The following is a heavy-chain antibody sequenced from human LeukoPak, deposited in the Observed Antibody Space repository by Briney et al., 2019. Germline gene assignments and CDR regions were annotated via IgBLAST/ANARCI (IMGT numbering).Heavy chain of an antibody. V-gene: IGHV4-39*07. CDR3: ARGNGYDFWSGYYFKTHYYYMDV. Sequence: PSETLSLTCTVSGGSISSSSYYWGWIRQPPGKGLEWIGSIYYSGSTYYNPSLKSRVTISVDTSKNQFSLKLSSVTAADTAVYYCARGNGYDFWSGYYFKTHYYYMDVWGKGTTVTVSS. D-gene: IGHD3-3*01. CDR2: IYYSGST. CDR1: GGSISSSSYY. J-gene: IGHJ6*03.